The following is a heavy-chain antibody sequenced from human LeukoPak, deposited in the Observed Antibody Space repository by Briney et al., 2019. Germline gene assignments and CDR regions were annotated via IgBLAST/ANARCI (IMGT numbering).Heavy chain of an antibody. D-gene: IGHD5-12*01. V-gene: IGHV3-66*01. Sequence: GGSLRLSCAASGFTVSSNYMSWVRQAPGKGLEWVSVIYSGGSTYYADSVKGRFTISRDNSKNTLYLQMNSLRAEDASLYYCLVTTRSYAFDIWGQGTMVTVSS. CDR1: GFTVSSNY. J-gene: IGHJ3*02. CDR3: LVTTRSYAFDI. CDR2: IYSGGST.